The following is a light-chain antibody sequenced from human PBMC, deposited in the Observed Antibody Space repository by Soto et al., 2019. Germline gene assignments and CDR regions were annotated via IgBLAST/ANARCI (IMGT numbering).Light chain of an antibody. CDR2: DAS. V-gene: IGKV3-11*01. J-gene: IGKJ5*01. CDR3: QQRSNWLIT. CDR1: QSVSSY. Sequence: EIVLTQSPATLSLSPGERATLSCRASQSVSSYLAWYQQKPGQAPRLLIYDASNIATGIPARFSGSGSGTDFTLTISSLEPEDFAVYYCQQRSNWLITFGQGTRLEMK.